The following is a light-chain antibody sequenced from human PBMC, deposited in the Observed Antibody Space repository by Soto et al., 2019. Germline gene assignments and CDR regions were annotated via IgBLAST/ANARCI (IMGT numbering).Light chain of an antibody. CDR1: QSVSSN. CDR3: QQYNNWPPRIT. CDR2: GAS. V-gene: IGKV3-15*01. J-gene: IGKJ3*01. Sequence: EIVMTQSPATLSVSPGERATLSCRASQSVSSNLAWYQQRPGQAPRLLIYGASTRATCIPARFSGSGSGTEFTLTISSLQSEDFAVYYCQQYNNWPPRITFGPGTKVDIK.